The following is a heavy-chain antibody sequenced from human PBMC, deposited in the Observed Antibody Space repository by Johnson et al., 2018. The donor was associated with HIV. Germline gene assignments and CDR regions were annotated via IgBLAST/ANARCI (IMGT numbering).Heavy chain of an antibody. Sequence: VQLVESGGGVVQPGRSLRLSCAASGFTFSSYGMHWVRQAPGKGLEWVAVISNGGSNKDYADDVKGRFTISRDNSKNTLYLQMNRRIAEDTAVYYCARDYSKGDAFDIWGQGTMVTVSS. J-gene: IGHJ3*02. D-gene: IGHD1-26*01. CDR1: GFTFSSYG. V-gene: IGHV3-30-3*01. CDR3: ARDYSKGDAFDI. CDR2: ISNGGSNK.